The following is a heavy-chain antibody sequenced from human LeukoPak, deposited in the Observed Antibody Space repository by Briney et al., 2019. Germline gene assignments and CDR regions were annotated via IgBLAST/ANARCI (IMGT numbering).Heavy chain of an antibody. Sequence: SETLSLTCAVYGGSFSGYYWSWIRQPPGKGLEWIGEINHSGSTNYNPSLKSRVTISVDTSKNQFSLKLSSVTAADTAVYYCARTFRESYYDFWSGYSTLDYWGEGTLVTVSS. CDR3: ARTFRESYYDFWSGYSTLDY. J-gene: IGHJ4*02. D-gene: IGHD3-3*01. CDR2: INHSGST. V-gene: IGHV4-34*01. CDR1: GGSFSGYY.